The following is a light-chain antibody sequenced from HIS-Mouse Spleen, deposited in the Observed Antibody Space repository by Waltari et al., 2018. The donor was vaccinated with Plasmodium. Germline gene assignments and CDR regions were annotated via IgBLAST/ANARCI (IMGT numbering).Light chain of an antibody. CDR1: QSVSSN. Sequence: EIVMTHSPAPLSVSPGERATPPCRPIQSVSSNLAWYQQKPGQAPRLLIYGASTRATGIPARFSGSGSGTEFTLTISSLESEDFAVYYCQQYNNWSFTFGPGTKVDIK. CDR3: QQYNNWSFT. CDR2: GAS. J-gene: IGKJ3*01. V-gene: IGKV3-15*01.